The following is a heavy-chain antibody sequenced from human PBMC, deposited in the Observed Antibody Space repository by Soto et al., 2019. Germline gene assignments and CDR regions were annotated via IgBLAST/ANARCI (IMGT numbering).Heavy chain of an antibody. CDR1: GFTFNTYS. D-gene: IGHD2-2*02. J-gene: IGHJ6*02. V-gene: IGHV3-21*01. CDR2: ISSRSDI. Sequence: CGSLGLSCVGSGFTFNTYSINGVRQATGKGLEWVSSISSRSDIYYADSVKGRFTISRDNAKNSVSLQMNSLRAEDTAVYYCAREYTAWPLAYGLDVWGQGTTVTVSS. CDR3: AREYTAWPLAYGLDV.